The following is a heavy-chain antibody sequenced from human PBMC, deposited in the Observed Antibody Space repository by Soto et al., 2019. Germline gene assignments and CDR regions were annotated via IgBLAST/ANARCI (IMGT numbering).Heavy chain of an antibody. CDR1: GFTFDDNA. J-gene: IGHJ4*02. V-gene: IGHV3-9*01. CDR2: ISWNSGYI. CDR3: VRSKGGYSYGTPFDY. D-gene: IGHD5-12*01. Sequence: GGSLRLSCAASGFTFDDNAMHWVRQVLGKGLEWVSSISWNSGYIGYADSVKGRFITSRDNAKNSLYLQMNSLRPEDTALYYCVRSKGGYSYGTPFDYWGQRTLVTVSS.